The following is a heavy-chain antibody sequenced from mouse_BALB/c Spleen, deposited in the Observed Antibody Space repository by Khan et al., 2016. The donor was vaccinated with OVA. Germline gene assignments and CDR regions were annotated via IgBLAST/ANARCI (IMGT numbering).Heavy chain of an antibody. CDR1: GYSITSGYG. V-gene: IGHV3-2*02. CDR2: ISYSGSP. CDR3: ARTARIKY. J-gene: IGHJ2*01. D-gene: IGHD1-2*01. Sequence: EVKLLESGPGLVKPSQSLSLTCTVTGYSITSGYGWNWIRQFPGNKLEWMGYISYSGSPNYTPSLKSRISITRDTSKNQFFLQLNSVTTEDTATYYCARTARIKYWGQGTTLTVSS.